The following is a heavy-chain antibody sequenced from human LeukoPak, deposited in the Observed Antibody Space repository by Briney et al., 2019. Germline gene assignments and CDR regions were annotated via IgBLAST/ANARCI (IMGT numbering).Heavy chain of an antibody. J-gene: IGHJ5*02. V-gene: IGHV3-33*01. Sequence: VGSLRLSSAPPGFTFRYYGMHWVPQTPRKGLEWVAAIQSDGSKEYYADSVKGRFAISRDDSRSTQYLQMNSLRDEDTAVYYCARDTDTSGHSSRLEPWGQGTLVSVSS. CDR3: ARDTDTSGHSSRLEP. CDR2: IQSDGSKE. CDR1: GFTFRYYG. D-gene: IGHD6-19*01.